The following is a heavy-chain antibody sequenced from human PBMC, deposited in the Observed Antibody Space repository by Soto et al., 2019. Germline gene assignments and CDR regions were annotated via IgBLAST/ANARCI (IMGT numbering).Heavy chain of an antibody. CDR3: ARHEGYYYGSGSPNYGMDV. CDR1: GGSSSSSSYY. Sequence: PSETLSLACTVSGGSSSSSSYYWGWVLQPPGKALEWIGSIYYIGSTYYNPSLKSRVTISVDTSKTQFSLKLSSVTAADTAVYYCARHEGYYYGSGSPNYGMDVWGQGTTVTVSS. V-gene: IGHV4-39*01. J-gene: IGHJ6*02. D-gene: IGHD3-10*01. CDR2: IYYIGST.